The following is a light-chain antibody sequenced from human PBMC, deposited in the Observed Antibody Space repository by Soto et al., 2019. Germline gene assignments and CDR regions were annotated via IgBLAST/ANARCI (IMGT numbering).Light chain of an antibody. CDR1: QPVNSGY. CDR2: GVS. Sequence: IVLTQSPGTLSLSPGEGATLSCRASQPVNSGYLAWYQQKPGQAPRRLMYGVSTRDTGIPDRFSGSGAGTDFTLTISRLEPGDFAVYYCQGYGSSPKTVGQGTKVEFK. CDR3: QGYGSSPKT. V-gene: IGKV3-20*01. J-gene: IGKJ1*01.